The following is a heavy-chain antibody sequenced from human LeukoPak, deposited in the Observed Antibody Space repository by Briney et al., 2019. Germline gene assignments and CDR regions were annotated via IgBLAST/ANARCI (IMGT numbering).Heavy chain of an antibody. J-gene: IGHJ6*03. D-gene: IGHD2-15*01. Sequence: PGRSLRLSCAASGFTFSSYGMHWVRQAPGKGLEWVAVISYDGSNKYYADSVKGRFTISRDNSKNTLYLQMNSLRAEDTAIYYCAKGYCSGGTCRNLYPYYMDVWGKGTTVTVSS. CDR3: AKGYCSGGTCRNLYPYYMDV. CDR1: GFTFSSYG. CDR2: ISYDGSNK. V-gene: IGHV3-30*18.